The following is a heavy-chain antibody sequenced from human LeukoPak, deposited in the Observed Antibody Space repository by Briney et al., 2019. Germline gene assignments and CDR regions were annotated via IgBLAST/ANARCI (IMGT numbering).Heavy chain of an antibody. J-gene: IGHJ5*02. D-gene: IGHD6-6*01. CDR3: AKESRSSSGSWFDP. Sequence: PSETLSLTCDVSGASMISYYWSWIRRPPGKGLEWIGYIYSSGSTNCNPSLRSRVTISINTSENQFSLKLSSVTAADTAVYYCAKESRSSSGSWFDPWGRGTLVTVSS. CDR1: GASMISYY. CDR2: IYSSGST. V-gene: IGHV4-59*03.